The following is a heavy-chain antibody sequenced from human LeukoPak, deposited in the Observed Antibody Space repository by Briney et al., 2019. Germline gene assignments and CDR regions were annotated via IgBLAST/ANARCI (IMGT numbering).Heavy chain of an antibody. CDR3: ARVESSSSLYYYYMDV. CDR2: IYTSGST. D-gene: IGHD6-6*01. CDR1: GGSISSYY. V-gene: IGHV4-4*07. J-gene: IGHJ6*03. Sequence: PSETLSLTCTVSGGSISSYYWSWIRQPAGKGLEWIGRIYTSGSTNYNPSLKSRVTISVDTSKNQFSLKLSSVTAVDTAVYYCARVESSSSLYYYYMDVWGKGTTVTVSS.